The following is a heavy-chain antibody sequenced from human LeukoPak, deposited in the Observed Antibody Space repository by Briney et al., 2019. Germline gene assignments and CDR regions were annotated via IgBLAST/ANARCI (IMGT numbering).Heavy chain of an antibody. V-gene: IGHV3-23*01. CDR3: AKDKTQGIVVVPAAIIFDY. J-gene: IGHJ4*02. Sequence: GGSLRLSCAASGFTFSSYAMSWVRQAPGKGLEWVSAISGSGGSTYYADSVKGRFTISRDNSKNTLYLQMNSLRAEDTAVYYCAKDKTQGIVVVPAAIIFDYWGQGTLVTVSS. CDR2: ISGSGGST. D-gene: IGHD2-2*01. CDR1: GFTFSSYA.